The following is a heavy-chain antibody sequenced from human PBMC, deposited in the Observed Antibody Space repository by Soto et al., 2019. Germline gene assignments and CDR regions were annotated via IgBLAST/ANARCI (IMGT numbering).Heavy chain of an antibody. J-gene: IGHJ4*02. D-gene: IGHD1-1*01. CDR3: VRGGRRRAHYFDY. Sequence: SGGSLRLSCAASGFTFSDYVMRWVRQAPGKGLEWVSSLSSSGDTYYTDSVKGRFTISRDTSKNTLYLQMNSLRVEDTAIYYCVRGGRRRAHYFDYWGQGTLVTVSS. V-gene: IGHV3-23*01. CDR1: GFTFSDYV. CDR2: LSSSGDT.